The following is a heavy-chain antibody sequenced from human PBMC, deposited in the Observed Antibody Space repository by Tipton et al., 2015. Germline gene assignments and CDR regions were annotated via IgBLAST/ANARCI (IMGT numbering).Heavy chain of an antibody. V-gene: IGHV4-59*01. CDR1: GGSITSYY. CDR2: IYYSGST. D-gene: IGHD4-23*01. CDR3: ARARGRHGGLFDS. Sequence: TLSLTCNVSGGSITSYYWSWIRQPPGKGLEWIGYIYYSGSTKYSPSLKSRVTISIDRFKNQFSLKLSSVTASDTAVYYCARARGRHGGLFDSWGQGILVTVSS. J-gene: IGHJ4*02.